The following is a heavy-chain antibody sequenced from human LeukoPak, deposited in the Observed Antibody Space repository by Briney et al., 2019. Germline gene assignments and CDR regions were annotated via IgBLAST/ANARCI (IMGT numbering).Heavy chain of an antibody. CDR3: AREVATIREDAFNI. CDR2: ISTNTGNP. D-gene: IGHD5-12*01. CDR1: GYTFTRYA. V-gene: IGHV7-4-1*02. Sequence: ASVKVSCKASGYTFTRYAMNWVRQAPGQGLEWMGWISTNTGNPTYAQAFTGRFVFSLDTSVSTAYLQISSLKAEDTAVYYCAREVATIREDAFNIWGQGTMVTVSS. J-gene: IGHJ3*02.